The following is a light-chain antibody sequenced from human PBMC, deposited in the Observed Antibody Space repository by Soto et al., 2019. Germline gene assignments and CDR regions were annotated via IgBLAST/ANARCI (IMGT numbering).Light chain of an antibody. CDR2: DAS. CDR3: QQRSNWPLT. Sequence: EIVLTQSPATLAVSPGERATLSCRASQSVRSYLAWYQQKPGQAPRLLIYDASNRATGIPARFRGSGSGTDFSLTISSLEPEDFAVYYCQQRSNWPLTFGGGTRVDIK. J-gene: IGKJ4*01. V-gene: IGKV3-11*01. CDR1: QSVRSY.